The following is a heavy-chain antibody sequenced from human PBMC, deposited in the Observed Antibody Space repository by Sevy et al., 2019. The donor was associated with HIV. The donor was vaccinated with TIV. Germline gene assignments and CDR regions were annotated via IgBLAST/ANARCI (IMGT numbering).Heavy chain of an antibody. CDR3: VRDGWNY. V-gene: IGHV3-21*01. Sequence: GGSLRLSCAASGFTFSTSTMNWVRQAPGKGLEWVSLMTSSGSYILYADSVKGRFTISRDNAKNSVFLQMNSLRVEDTAVYYCVRDGWNYGGQGTLVTVSS. CDR2: MTSSGSYI. CDR1: GFTFSTST. J-gene: IGHJ4*02. D-gene: IGHD2-15*01.